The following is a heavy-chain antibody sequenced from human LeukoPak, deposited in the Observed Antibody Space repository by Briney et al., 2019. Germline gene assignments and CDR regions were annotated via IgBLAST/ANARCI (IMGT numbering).Heavy chain of an antibody. Sequence: SETLSLTCAVYGGSFSGYYWSWIRQPPGKGLEWIGEINHSESTSYNPSLKSRVTISVDTSKNQISLKLRSVTDADTAVYYCARARGEVAIDYWGHGTLVTVSS. CDR2: INHSEST. CDR3: ARARGEVAIDY. D-gene: IGHD5-12*01. CDR1: GGSFSGYY. J-gene: IGHJ4*01. V-gene: IGHV4-34*01.